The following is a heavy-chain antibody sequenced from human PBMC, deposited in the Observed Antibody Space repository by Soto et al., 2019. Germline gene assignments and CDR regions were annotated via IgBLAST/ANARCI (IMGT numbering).Heavy chain of an antibody. CDR3: ATDLPIFSPQVYY. CDR2: IKSKNDGGAT. J-gene: IGHJ4*02. Sequence: GGSLRLSCAASGFTFNTSWMTWVRQAPGKGLEWVSRIKSKNDGGATEYAASVKGRFSISRDDSQNMLYLQMTSLKTEDTAVYYCATDLPIFSPQVYYWGQGTLVTVSS. CDR1: GFTFNTSW. D-gene: IGHD2-15*01. V-gene: IGHV3-15*07.